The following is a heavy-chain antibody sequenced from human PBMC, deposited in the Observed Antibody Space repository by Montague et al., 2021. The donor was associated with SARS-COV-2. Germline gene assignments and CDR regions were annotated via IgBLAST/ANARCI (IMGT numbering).Heavy chain of an antibody. CDR3: TKVDCSSLSCHGPDYYYFYGMDV. V-gene: IGHV3-23*03. CDR1: GFSFGTYP. J-gene: IGHJ6*02. CDR2: IFSGSINT. Sequence: SLRLSCAASGFSFGTYPMAWVRQAPGKGLEWVSLIFSGSINTYCADSVKGRFIISREDSQNTMYLQMDSLRAEDTAMYYCTKVDCSSLSCHGPDYYYFYGMDVWGQGTTVTASS. D-gene: IGHD2-2*01.